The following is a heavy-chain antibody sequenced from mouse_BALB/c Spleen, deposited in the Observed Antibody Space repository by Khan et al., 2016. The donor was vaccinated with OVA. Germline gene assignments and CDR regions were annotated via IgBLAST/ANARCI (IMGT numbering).Heavy chain of an antibody. Sequence: QVQLQQSGPGLVAPSQSLSITCTVSGFSLSRYNIHWVRQPPGKGLEWLGMIWGGGGTDYNSTLKSRLSISKDNSKSQVFLKMNSLQTDDTAMYXCVRAYYRYDGYYAMDYWGQGTSVTVSS. CDR2: IWGGGGT. V-gene: IGHV2-6-4*01. CDR1: GFSLSRYN. CDR3: VRAYYRYDGYYAMDY. J-gene: IGHJ4*01. D-gene: IGHD2-14*01.